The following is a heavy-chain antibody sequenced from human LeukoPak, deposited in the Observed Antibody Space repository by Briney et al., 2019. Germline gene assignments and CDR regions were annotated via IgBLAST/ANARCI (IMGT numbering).Heavy chain of an antibody. D-gene: IGHD3-3*01. CDR3: ARPGDFWSGYYDFDY. CDR2: INPNSGGT. CDR1: GYTFTGYY. V-gene: IGHV1-2*02. Sequence: DSVTVSCKASGYTFTGYYMHWVRQAPGQGLEWMGWINPNSGGTNYAQKFQGRVTMTRDTSISTAYMELSRLRSDDTAVYYCARPGDFWSGYYDFDYWGQGTLVTVSS. J-gene: IGHJ4*02.